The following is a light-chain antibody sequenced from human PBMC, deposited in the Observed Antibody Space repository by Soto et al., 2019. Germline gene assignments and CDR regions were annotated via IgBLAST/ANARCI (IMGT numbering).Light chain of an antibody. CDR3: QQYNSNQLT. J-gene: IGKJ4*01. Sequence: DIQMTQSPSTLSASVGDRVTITCRASQTISSWLAWYQQKPGKAPKLLIYKASSLESGVPSRFSGSGSGTEFTLTISSLQPDDFAPYYCQQYNSNQLTFGGGTKVEI. CDR1: QTISSW. V-gene: IGKV1-5*03. CDR2: KAS.